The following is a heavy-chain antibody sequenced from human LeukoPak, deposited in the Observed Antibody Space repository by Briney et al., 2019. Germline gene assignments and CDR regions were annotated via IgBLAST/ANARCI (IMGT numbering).Heavy chain of an antibody. D-gene: IGHD2-2*01. CDR2: ISGSGGST. Sequence: GGSLRLSCAASGFTFGSYAMSWVRQAPGKGLEWVSAISGSGGSTYYADSVKGRFTISRDNFKNTLYLQMNSLRAEDTALYYSAEDCTSTNCYVDYWGQGTLVTVSS. CDR1: GFTFGSYA. CDR3: AEDCTSTNCYVDY. V-gene: IGHV3-23*01. J-gene: IGHJ4*02.